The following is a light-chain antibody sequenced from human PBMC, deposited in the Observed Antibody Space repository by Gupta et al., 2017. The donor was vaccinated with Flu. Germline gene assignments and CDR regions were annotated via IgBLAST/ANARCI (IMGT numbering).Light chain of an antibody. CDR1: QSVGGY. J-gene: IGKJ4*01. Sequence: EIVLTQFPATLSLSPGERATLSCRASQSVGGYLAWYQQRPGQAPRLLIHDTSDRVTGIPARFSGSGSGTDFTLTISSLEPEDVAVYYCQQRTNWPPEVSFGGGTRVEIK. CDR3: QQRTNWPPEVS. V-gene: IGKV3-11*01. CDR2: DTS.